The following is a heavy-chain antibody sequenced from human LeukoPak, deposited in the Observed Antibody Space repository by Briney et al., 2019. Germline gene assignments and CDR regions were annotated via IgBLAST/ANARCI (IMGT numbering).Heavy chain of an antibody. V-gene: IGHV1-69*05. Sequence: SMKVSSKAYGGTFSSYAISWVRQAPGQGLEWMGGIIPIFGTANYAQKFQGRVTITTDESTSTAYMELSSLRSEDTAVYYCAREYSSGWWDYWGQGTLVTVSS. CDR1: GGTFSSYA. CDR2: IIPIFGTA. J-gene: IGHJ4*02. CDR3: AREYSSGWWDY. D-gene: IGHD6-19*01.